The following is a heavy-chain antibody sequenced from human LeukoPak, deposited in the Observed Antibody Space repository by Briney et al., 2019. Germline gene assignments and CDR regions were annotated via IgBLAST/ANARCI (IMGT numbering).Heavy chain of an antibody. J-gene: IGHJ3*02. D-gene: IGHD5-18*01. CDR2: IKQDGSEK. Sequence: GGSLRLSCAASRFTFSSYWMSWVRQAPGKGLECVANIKQDGSEKYYVDSVKGRFTISSDNAKNSLYLQMNSLRPEDTAVYYCARGSGYRYGPLDAFNIWGQGTRVTVSS. CDR3: ARGSGYRYGPLDAFNI. CDR1: RFTFSSYW. V-gene: IGHV3-7*05.